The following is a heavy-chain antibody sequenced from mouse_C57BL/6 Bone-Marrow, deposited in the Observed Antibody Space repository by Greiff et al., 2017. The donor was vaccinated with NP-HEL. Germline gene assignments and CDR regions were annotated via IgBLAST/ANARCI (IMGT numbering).Heavy chain of an antibody. Sequence: EVQLQQSGPELVKPGASVKISCKASGYSFTDYNMNWVKQSNGKSLEWIGVINPNYGTPSYNQKFKGKATLTVDQSSSTAYMQLNSLTSEDSAVYYCVYYGSSFHWYFDVWGTGTTVTVSS. D-gene: IGHD1-1*01. J-gene: IGHJ1*03. V-gene: IGHV1-39*01. CDR2: INPNYGTP. CDR1: GYSFTDYN. CDR3: VYYGSSFHWYFDV.